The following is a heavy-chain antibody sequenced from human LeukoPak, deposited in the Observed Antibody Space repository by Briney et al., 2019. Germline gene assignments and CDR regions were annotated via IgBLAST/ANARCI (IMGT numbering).Heavy chain of an antibody. CDR2: IYYSGST. D-gene: IGHD3-10*01. CDR3: ARVYGSGSYRGFDY. Sequence: SETLSLTCTVSGGSISSGGYYWSCLRQHPGKDLEWIGYIYYSGSTYYNPSLKSRVTISVDTSKNQFSLKLSSVTAADTAVYYCARVYGSGSYRGFDYWGQGTLVTVSS. CDR1: GGSISSGGYY. J-gene: IGHJ4*02. V-gene: IGHV4-31*03.